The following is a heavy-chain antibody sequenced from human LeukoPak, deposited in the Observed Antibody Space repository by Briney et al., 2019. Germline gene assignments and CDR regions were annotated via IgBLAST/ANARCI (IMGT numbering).Heavy chain of an antibody. CDR2: ISNSGSSI. Sequence: PGGSLRLSCAASGFTFSSYSMNWVRQAPGKGLEWISYISNSGSSIYYADSVMGRFTISRDNAKNSLYLQMNSLRAEDTAVYYCARDPSSSSWSPFDYWGQGTLVTVSS. D-gene: IGHD6-13*01. CDR3: ARDPSSSSWSPFDY. CDR1: GFTFSSYS. V-gene: IGHV3-48*04. J-gene: IGHJ4*02.